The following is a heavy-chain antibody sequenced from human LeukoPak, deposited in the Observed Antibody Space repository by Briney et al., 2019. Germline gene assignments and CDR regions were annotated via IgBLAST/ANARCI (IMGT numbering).Heavy chain of an antibody. J-gene: IGHJ6*02. Sequence: GGSLRLSCAASGFTVSSNYMSWVRQAPGKGLEWVSVIYSGGSTYYADSVKGRFTISRDNSKNTLYLQMNSLRAEDTAVYYCAKGYSGSYYYYYGMDVWGQGTTVTVSS. CDR2: IYSGGST. D-gene: IGHD1-26*01. CDR3: AKGYSGSYYYYYGMDV. V-gene: IGHV3-53*05. CDR1: GFTVSSNY.